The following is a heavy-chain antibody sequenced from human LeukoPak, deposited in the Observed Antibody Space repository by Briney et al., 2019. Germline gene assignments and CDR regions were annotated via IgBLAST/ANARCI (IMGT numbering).Heavy chain of an antibody. CDR2: SYYSGSS. Sequence: PSETLSLTCTVSGDSIISKIYYWGWIGQSPGKGLEWVGSSYYSGSSNYNPPLKSRITISVDTSKNQFSLNLSSVTAADTAVYYCARHRGYSSGLFEYWGQGTLVTVSS. CDR3: ARHRGYSSGLFEY. J-gene: IGHJ4*02. CDR1: GDSIISKIYY. V-gene: IGHV4-39*01. D-gene: IGHD6-19*01.